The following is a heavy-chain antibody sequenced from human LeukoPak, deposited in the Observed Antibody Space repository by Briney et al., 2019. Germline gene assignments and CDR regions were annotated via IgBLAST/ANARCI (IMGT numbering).Heavy chain of an antibody. V-gene: IGHV4-4*09. CDR3: ARLNYGRRDYYYYYYMDV. CDR2: IYSSGST. D-gene: IGHD3-10*01. J-gene: IGHJ6*03. CDR1: GGSISSYD. Sequence: SETLSLTCTVSGGSISSYDWSWIRQPPGKGLERIAYIYSSGSTNYNPSLKSRVTRSVDTSKNQFSLKLSSVTAADSAVYYCARLNYGRRDYYYYYYMDVWGKGTTVTVSS.